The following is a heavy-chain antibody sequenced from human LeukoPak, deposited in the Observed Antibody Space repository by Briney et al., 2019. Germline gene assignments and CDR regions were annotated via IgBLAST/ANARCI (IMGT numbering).Heavy chain of an antibody. CDR2: ISGSGGST. V-gene: IGHV3-23*01. D-gene: IGHD4-17*01. CDR1: GFTFSSYA. J-gene: IGHJ1*01. Sequence: PGGSLRLSCAASGFTFSSYAMSWVRQAPGKGLEWVSAISGSGGSTYYADSVKGRFTISRDNSKNTLYLQMNSLRAEDTAAYYCAKDRPYGDYEEYFQHWGQGTLVTVSS. CDR3: AKDRPYGDYEEYFQH.